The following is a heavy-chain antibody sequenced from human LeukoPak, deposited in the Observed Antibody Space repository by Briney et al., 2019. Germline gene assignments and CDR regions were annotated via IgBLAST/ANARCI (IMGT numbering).Heavy chain of an antibody. Sequence: SETLSLTCTVSGGSISSSTYYWGWIRRPPGKGLEWIGSIYYSGSTYYNPSLKSRVTVSVDTSKNQFSLKLSSVTAADTAVYYCVRGSTLRHYQYWGQGTLVTVSS. CDR1: GGSISSSTYY. J-gene: IGHJ4*02. CDR2: IYYSGST. CDR3: VRGSTLRHYQY. D-gene: IGHD3-16*01. V-gene: IGHV4-39*01.